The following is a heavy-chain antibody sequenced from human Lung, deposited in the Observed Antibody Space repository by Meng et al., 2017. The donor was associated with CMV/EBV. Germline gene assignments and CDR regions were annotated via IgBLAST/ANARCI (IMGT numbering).Heavy chain of an antibody. J-gene: IGHJ4*02. V-gene: IGHV3-74*01. CDR2: INRDGSSR. Sequence: GGSLRLSCAASGFSSSSYWMHWVRQAPGKGLVWVSRINRDGSSRSYGDSVKGQFTISRDNGKNTLYLQMNSLRAEDTAVYYCARDVVEGSVWLGYWGQGTLVTVSS. CDR3: ARDVVEGSVWLGY. CDR1: GFSSSSYW. D-gene: IGHD2-15*01.